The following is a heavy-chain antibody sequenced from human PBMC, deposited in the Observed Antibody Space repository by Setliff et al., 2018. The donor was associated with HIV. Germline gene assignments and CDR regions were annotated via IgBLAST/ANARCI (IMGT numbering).Heavy chain of an antibody. V-gene: IGHV4-34*01. J-gene: IGHJ4*02. CDR2: INHSGIT. D-gene: IGHD6-13*01. CDR1: GFTFGDYA. CDR3: ARGESFGAAPGTGRFRF. Sequence: SETLSLSCTASGFTFGDYAMSWVRQAPGKGLEWIGEINHSGITKYNPSLESRVIISLDTSKIQFSLKMSPVTAADTAVYYCARGESFGAAPGTGRFRFWGQGTLVTVSS.